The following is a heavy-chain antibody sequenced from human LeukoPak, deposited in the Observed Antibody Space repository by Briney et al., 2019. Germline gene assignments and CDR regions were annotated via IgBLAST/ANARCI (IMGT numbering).Heavy chain of an antibody. V-gene: IGHV1-18*01. J-gene: IGHJ5*02. D-gene: IGHD3-10*01. CDR2: ISVYNGNT. CDR3: ARDLFVEDSGRYFIS. Sequence: ASVKVSCKASGGTFSSYAISWVRQAPGQGLEWMGWISVYNGNTNYAPRLQGRVTLTADTSTSTAYMELRSLTSDDTAVYYCARDLFVEDSGRYFISWGQGTLVTFSS. CDR1: GGTFSSYA.